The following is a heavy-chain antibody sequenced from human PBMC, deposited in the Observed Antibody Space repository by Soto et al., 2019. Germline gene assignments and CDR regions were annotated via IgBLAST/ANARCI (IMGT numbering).Heavy chain of an antibody. CDR3: GKVLVGATGHTDSDS. Sequence: SETLSLTCTVSGGSIYRSGYYWGWLRQPPGRGLEWIGNIDYNGVTDSNPSLKSRVTISRDTSKNQFSLKLTSVTAVDTALYYCGKVLVGATGHTDSDSWGPGTLVTVAS. CDR2: IDYNGVT. J-gene: IGHJ4*02. V-gene: IGHV4-39*01. D-gene: IGHD2-15*01. CDR1: GGSIYRSGYY.